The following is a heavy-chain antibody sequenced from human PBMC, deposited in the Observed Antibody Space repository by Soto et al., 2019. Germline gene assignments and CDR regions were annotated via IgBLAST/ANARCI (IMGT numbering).Heavy chain of an antibody. D-gene: IGHD6-19*01. CDR1: GYTFTSDD. V-gene: IGHV1-8*01. Sequence: ASVKVSCKASGYTFTSDDINWVRQATGQGLEWMGWMNPNSGNTGYAQKFQGRVTMTRNTSISTAYMELKSLRSEDTAVYYCARGTVAGTEAFDIWGQGTMVTVSS. J-gene: IGHJ3*02. CDR3: ARGTVAGTEAFDI. CDR2: MNPNSGNT.